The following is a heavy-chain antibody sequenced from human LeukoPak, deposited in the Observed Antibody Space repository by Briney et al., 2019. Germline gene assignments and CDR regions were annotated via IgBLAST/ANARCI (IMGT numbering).Heavy chain of an antibody. D-gene: IGHD4-23*01. CDR2: INHSGST. Sequence: PSETLSLTCAVYGGSFSGYYWSWIRQPPGKGLEWIGEINHSGSTNYNPSLKSRVTISVDTSENQFSLKLSSVTAADTAVYYCATDDYGGKLDWGQGTLVTVSS. CDR3: ATDDYGGKLD. CDR1: GGSFSGYY. J-gene: IGHJ4*02. V-gene: IGHV4-34*01.